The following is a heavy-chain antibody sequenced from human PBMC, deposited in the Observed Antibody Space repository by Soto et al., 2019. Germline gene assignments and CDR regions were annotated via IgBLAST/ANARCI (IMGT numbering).Heavy chain of an antibody. CDR2: ISGFGGST. D-gene: IGHD1-1*01. CDR1: GFTFSSYS. Sequence: EVHLLESGGALVQRGGSLRLSCAASGFTFSSYSMSWVRQAPGKGLEWVSGISGFGGSTYYADSVKGRFTISRDNSKNDLYLQINSLRAEDTAKYYCAKGRSDEWNDGYSYDYWGQGTLVTVSS. CDR3: AKGRSDEWNDGYSYDY. V-gene: IGHV3-23*01. J-gene: IGHJ4*02.